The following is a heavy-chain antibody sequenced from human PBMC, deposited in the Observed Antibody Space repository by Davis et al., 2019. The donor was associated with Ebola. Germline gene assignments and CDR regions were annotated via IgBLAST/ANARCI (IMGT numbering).Heavy chain of an antibody. V-gene: IGHV4-59*08. CDR2: FYYSGSP. CDR3: AITPYYYYGMDV. CDR1: GGSISSYY. Sequence: SETLSLTCTVSGGSISSYYWRWIRQPPGKGLEWIGHFYYSGSPNYNPSLKSRVTISVDTSKNQFSLKLSSVTAADTAVYYCAITPYYYYGMDVWGQGTTVTVSS. J-gene: IGHJ6*02.